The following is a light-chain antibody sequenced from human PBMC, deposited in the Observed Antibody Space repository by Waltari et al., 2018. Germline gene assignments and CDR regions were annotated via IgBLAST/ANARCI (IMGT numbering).Light chain of an antibody. Sequence: DIQMTQSPSTLSASVGDRVSFSCRASQGISKWLAWYQQKPGNAPKLLIYKASTFERGVPARFSGSGSGTECTRTISSLHPEDFATYYCQQYNSYSLLSFGGGTKVEIK. J-gene: IGKJ4*01. CDR3: QQYNSYSLLS. CDR1: QGISKW. CDR2: KAS. V-gene: IGKV1-5*03.